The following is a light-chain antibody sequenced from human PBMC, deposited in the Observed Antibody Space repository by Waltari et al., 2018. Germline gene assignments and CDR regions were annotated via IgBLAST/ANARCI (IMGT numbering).Light chain of an antibody. CDR2: WAS. J-gene: IGKJ2*01. CDR1: QSVLYSSNNKNY. CDR3: QQYYSTPT. V-gene: IGKV4-1*01. Sequence: DIVMTQSPDSLAVSLGERATINCKSSQSVLYSSNNKNYLAWYQQKPGQPPKLLIYWASTRESGVRDRFSGSGSETDFTLTVSSLQAEDVAVYYCQQYYSTPTFGQGTKLEIK.